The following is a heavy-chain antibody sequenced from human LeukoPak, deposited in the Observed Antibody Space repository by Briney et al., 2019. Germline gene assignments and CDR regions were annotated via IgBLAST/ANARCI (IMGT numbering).Heavy chain of an antibody. V-gene: IGHV3-21*04. Sequence: TPGGSLRLSGAVSEFTFSSYSMHWIHQAPGKGLEWVSSISGSNSYIFYADSVKGRFTISRDSSKNSIFLQMNSLRAEDTAVYYCARGDFDYWGQGTLVTVSS. CDR3: ARGDFDY. J-gene: IGHJ4*02. CDR1: EFTFSSYS. CDR2: ISGSNSYI.